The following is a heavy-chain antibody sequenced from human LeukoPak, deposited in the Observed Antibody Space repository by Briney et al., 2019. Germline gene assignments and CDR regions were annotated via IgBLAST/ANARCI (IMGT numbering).Heavy chain of an antibody. D-gene: IGHD2-15*01. CDR2: INHSGST. CDR3: ARTGRILDWSDP. Sequence: PSETLSLTCAVYGGSLSGYYWSWIRQPPGKGLEWIGEINHSGSTNYNPSLKSRVTISVDTSKNQFSLRLSSVTAADTAVYFCARTGRILDWSDPWGQGTLVTVSS. J-gene: IGHJ5*02. CDR1: GGSLSGYY. V-gene: IGHV4-34*01.